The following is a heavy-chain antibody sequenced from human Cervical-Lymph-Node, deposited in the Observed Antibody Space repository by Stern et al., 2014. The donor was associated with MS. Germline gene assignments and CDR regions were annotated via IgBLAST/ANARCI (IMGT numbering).Heavy chain of an antibody. CDR3: ARGYCSGGSCPPDY. CDR1: GYTFTGYY. Sequence: EQLVQSGAEVKKPGASVKVSCKASGYTFTGYYMHWVRQAPGQGLEWMVRINPNSGGPNYAQKFQGMVTMTRDTSISTAYMELSRLRSDDTAVYYCARGYCSGGSCPPDYWGQGTLVTVSS. J-gene: IGHJ4*02. D-gene: IGHD2-15*01. CDR2: INPNSGGP. V-gene: IGHV1-2*06.